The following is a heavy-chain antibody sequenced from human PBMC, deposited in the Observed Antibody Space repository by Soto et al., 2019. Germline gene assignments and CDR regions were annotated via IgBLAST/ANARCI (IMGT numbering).Heavy chain of an antibody. V-gene: IGHV1-46*01. J-gene: IGHJ4*02. CDR1: GYTFTSYY. D-gene: IGHD3-22*01. CDR2: INPSGGST. CDR3: ASWGRDSSGYYTYFDY. Sequence: ASVKVSCKASGYTFTSYYMHWVRQAPGQGFEWMGIINPSGGSTSYAQKFQGRVTMTRDTSTSTVYMELSSLRSEDTAVYYCASWGRDSSGYYTYFDYWGQGTLVTVSS.